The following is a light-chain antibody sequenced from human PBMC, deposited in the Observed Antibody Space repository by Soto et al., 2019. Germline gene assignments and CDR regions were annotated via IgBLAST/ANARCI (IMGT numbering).Light chain of an antibody. CDR2: GAS. CDR1: QSVSSSY. V-gene: IGKV3-20*01. Sequence: DIVLTQSPGTLSLSPGERATLSCRASQSVSSSYLAWYQQRPGLAPRLLIYGASSRATGIPDRFSGSGSGTDFTLTISRLEPEDFAVYSCQQYGYSLYTFGQGTKLEIK. CDR3: QQYGYSLYT. J-gene: IGKJ2*01.